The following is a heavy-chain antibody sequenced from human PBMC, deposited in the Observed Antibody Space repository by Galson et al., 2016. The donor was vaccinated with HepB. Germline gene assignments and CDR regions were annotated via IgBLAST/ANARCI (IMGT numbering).Heavy chain of an antibody. V-gene: IGHV3-11*06. CDR2: ITSIGSYT. J-gene: IGHJ5*02. Sequence: SLRLSCAASGFTFSDYYMSWIRQAPGKGLEWLSYITSIGSYTNYADSVKGRFTISRDNAKKSLYLQMNSLRAEDTAVYYCVRIHPYNIAARRHGWFDPWGQGTLVTVSS. CDR1: GFTFSDYY. CDR3: VRIHPYNIAARRHGWFDP. D-gene: IGHD6-6*01.